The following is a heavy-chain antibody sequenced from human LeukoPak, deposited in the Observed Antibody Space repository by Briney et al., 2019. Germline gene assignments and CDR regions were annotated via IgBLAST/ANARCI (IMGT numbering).Heavy chain of an antibody. CDR3: TRDQTPYY. J-gene: IGHJ4*02. Sequence: GGSLRLSCAASGFTFTTYTMNWVRQAPGKGLEWVGFIASETYGGTAEYAASVKGRFTISRDDSKSIAYLQMNSLKTEDTAVYYCTRDQTPYYWGQGTLVTVSS. CDR2: IASETYGGTA. V-gene: IGHV3-49*04. CDR1: GFTFTTYT.